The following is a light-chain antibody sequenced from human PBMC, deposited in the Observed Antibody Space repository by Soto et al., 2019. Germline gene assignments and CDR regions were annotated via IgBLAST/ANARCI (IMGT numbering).Light chain of an antibody. CDR2: AAS. CDR1: QGISSY. Sequence: AIRMTHSPSSLSASTGDRVTITCRASQGISSYLAWYKQKPGKAPKLLIYAASTLQSGVPSRFSGSGSGTDFTLTISCLQSEDFATYYCQQYYSYPPYTFGQGTKVDIK. CDR3: QQYYSYPPYT. V-gene: IGKV1-8*01. J-gene: IGKJ2*01.